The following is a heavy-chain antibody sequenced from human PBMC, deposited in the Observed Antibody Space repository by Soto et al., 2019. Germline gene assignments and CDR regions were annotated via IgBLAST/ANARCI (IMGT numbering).Heavy chain of an antibody. CDR2: ISPDGSNN. J-gene: IGHJ4*02. D-gene: IGHD2-2*01. CDR1: RFTLSSYT. V-gene: IGHV3-30-3*01. Sequence: QVQLVESGGGVVQPGRSLRLSCAASRFTLSSYTMYWVRQGPGEGLEWVAAISPDGSNNYYADSVKGRFTISRDNSKNTLFLKMTALRAEETVVFYFARERVLPGAPPGYWGQGPRVPV. CDR3: ARERVLPGAPPGY.